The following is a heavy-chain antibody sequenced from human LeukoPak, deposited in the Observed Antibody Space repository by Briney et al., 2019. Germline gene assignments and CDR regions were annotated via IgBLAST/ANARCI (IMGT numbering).Heavy chain of an antibody. CDR2: ISYSGST. Sequence: PLETLSLTCTVSGGSISSYYWSWIRQPPGKGLEWFGYISYSGSTNYNPSLKSRVSISVETSKNQFSLKLSSVTAADTAVYYCARGNWNYASFWFDPWGQGTLVTVSS. CDR3: ARGNWNYASFWFDP. V-gene: IGHV4-59*01. J-gene: IGHJ5*02. CDR1: GGSISSYY. D-gene: IGHD1-7*01.